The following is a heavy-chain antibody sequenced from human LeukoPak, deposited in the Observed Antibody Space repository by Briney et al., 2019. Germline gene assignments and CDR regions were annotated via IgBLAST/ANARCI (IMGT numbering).Heavy chain of an antibody. V-gene: IGHV4-39*07. CDR1: GGSIYSSNSY. D-gene: IGHD2-2*01. Sequence: SETLSLTCTVSGGSIYSSNSYWAWIRQSPGQGLEWIGSIFYGGSTFYNPSLKRRATISVDTSKNQFSLKLSSVTAADTAVYYCARSIVVVPAAYNWFDPWGQGTLVTVSS. CDR3: ARSIVVVPAAYNWFDP. J-gene: IGHJ5*02. CDR2: IFYGGST.